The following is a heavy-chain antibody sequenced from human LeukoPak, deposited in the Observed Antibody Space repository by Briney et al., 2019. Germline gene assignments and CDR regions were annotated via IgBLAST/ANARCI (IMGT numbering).Heavy chain of an antibody. V-gene: IGHV3-15*01. Sequence: GGSLRLSCAASGFIFKNAWMSWVRQAPGKGLEWVGRIKSKTDGGTTDYAAPVRGRFTISRDDSKNTLYLQMNSLRAEDTAVYYCARGPYDNSGYRFDYWGQGTLVTASS. CDR1: GFIFKNAW. CDR2: IKSKTDGGTT. D-gene: IGHD3-22*01. J-gene: IGHJ4*02. CDR3: ARGPYDNSGYRFDY.